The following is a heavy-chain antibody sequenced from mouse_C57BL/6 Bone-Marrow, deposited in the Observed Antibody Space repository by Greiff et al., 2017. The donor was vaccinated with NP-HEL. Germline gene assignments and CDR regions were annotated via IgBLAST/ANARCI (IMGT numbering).Heavy chain of an antibody. D-gene: IGHD2-2*01. V-gene: IGHV1-81*01. Sequence: QVHVKQSGAELARPGASVKLSCKASGYTFTSYGISWVKQRTGQGLEWIGEIYPRSGNTYYNEKFKGKATLTADKSSSTAYMELRSLTSEDSAVYFCARHGYYVDYWGQGTTLTVSS. CDR3: ARHGYYVDY. CDR1: GYTFTSYG. CDR2: IYPRSGNT. J-gene: IGHJ2*01.